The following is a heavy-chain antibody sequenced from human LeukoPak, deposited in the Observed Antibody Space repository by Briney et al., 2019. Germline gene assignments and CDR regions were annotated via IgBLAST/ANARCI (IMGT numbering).Heavy chain of an antibody. V-gene: IGHV4-30-4*01. Sequence: SEALSLTCTVSGDSVTTYYWSWIRQPPGKGLEWIGYIYYSGSTYYNPSLKSRVTISVDTSKNQFSLKLSSVTAADTAVYYCAREGVAARGSHYYGMDVWGQGTTVTVSS. CDR1: GDSVTTYY. D-gene: IGHD6-6*01. CDR3: AREGVAARGSHYYGMDV. CDR2: IYYSGST. J-gene: IGHJ6*02.